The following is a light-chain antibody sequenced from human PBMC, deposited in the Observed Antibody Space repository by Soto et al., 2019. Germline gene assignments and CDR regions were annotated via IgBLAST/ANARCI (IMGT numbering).Light chain of an antibody. CDR2: GTS. CDR3: HQYNFWPT. V-gene: IGKV3-15*01. CDR1: QSVSTN. J-gene: IGKJ1*01. Sequence: EIVMTQSPATLSVSTGERATLSCRASQSVSTNLAWYQQKPGQSPRLLIYGTSTRATGVPARFSGGGSGTEFTLPINSLQSEDFAVYFCHQYNFWPTFGQGTKVDI.